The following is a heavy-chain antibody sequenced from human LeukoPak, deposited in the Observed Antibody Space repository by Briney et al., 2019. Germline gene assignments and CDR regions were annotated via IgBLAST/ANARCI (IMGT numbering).Heavy chain of an antibody. V-gene: IGHV5-51*01. J-gene: IGHJ6*02. D-gene: IGHD3-3*01. CDR1: GYSFTNYW. Sequence: GESLKISCKGSGYSFTNYWIGWVRQMPGKGLEWMGIIYPGDSDTRYSPSFQGQVTISADKSISTAYLQWSSLKASDTAVYYCAKSYYDFLSGFHYYYGMDAWGQGTTVTVSS. CDR2: IYPGDSDT. CDR3: AKSYYDFLSGFHYYYGMDA.